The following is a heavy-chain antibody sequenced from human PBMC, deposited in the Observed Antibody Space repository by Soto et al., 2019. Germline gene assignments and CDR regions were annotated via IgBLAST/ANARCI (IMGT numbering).Heavy chain of an antibody. J-gene: IGHJ4*02. Sequence: SETLSLTCAVSGYSISSDYYWGWVRQPPGKGLEWIGSISHSGSAYYNPSLKTRVTMSVDTSKNQFSLKLSSVTAADTALYYCARGLSGGFDYWGQGTLVTVSS. CDR3: ARGLSGGFDY. CDR1: GYSISSDYY. CDR2: ISHSGSA. V-gene: IGHV4-38-2*01. D-gene: IGHD7-27*01.